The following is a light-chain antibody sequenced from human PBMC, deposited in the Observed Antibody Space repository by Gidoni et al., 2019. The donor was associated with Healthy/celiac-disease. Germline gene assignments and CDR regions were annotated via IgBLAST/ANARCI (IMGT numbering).Light chain of an antibody. CDR3: MQDLHTPWT. V-gene: IGKV2-28*01. J-gene: IGKJ1*01. Sequence: DIVMTQSPLSLPVTPGEPASISCRSSQSLHSNGYKYLDWYLQKPGQSPQLLIYSASNRASGVPARFSGSGSGTDFTLTISRVQAEDVGVYYCMQDLHTPWTFGQGTKVEIK. CDR1: QSLHSNGYKY. CDR2: SAS.